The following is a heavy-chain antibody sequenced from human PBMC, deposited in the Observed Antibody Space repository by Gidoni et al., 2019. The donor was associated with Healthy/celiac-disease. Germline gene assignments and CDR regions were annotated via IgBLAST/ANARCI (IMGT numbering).Heavy chain of an antibody. V-gene: IGHV1-24*01. CDR3: ATGGDSSGSRYYFEC. Sequence: VQQVQSGAEVKKPGHSVNVSCKVSGYTLTELSLHWVRQAPGKGLEWMGGFDPEDSETIYAHKFLGRVTLTEDKSTDTGYMELSSLRTEDTDVEYCATGGDSSGSRYYFECWGQGTLVTVSS. CDR2: FDPEDSET. D-gene: IGHD3-22*01. J-gene: IGHJ4*02. CDR1: GYTLTELS.